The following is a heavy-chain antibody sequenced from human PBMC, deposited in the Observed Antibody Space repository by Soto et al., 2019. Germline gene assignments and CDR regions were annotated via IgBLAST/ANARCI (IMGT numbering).Heavy chain of an antibody. Sequence: SETLSLTCAVYGGSFSGYYWSWIRQPPGKGLEWIGEINHSGSTNYNPSLKSRVTISVDTSKNQFSLKLSSVTAADTAVYYCARGVLGYCSGGSCYYPFDYWGQGTLVTVSS. J-gene: IGHJ4*02. CDR3: ARGVLGYCSGGSCYYPFDY. CDR1: GGSFSGYY. V-gene: IGHV4-34*01. CDR2: INHSGST. D-gene: IGHD2-15*01.